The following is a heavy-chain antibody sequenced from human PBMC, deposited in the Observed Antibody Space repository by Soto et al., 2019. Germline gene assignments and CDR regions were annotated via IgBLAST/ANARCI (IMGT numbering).Heavy chain of an antibody. Sequence: QVQLVQPGAEVKKPGSSVKVSCKASGGAFTNDIITWVRQAPGQGLEWMGRIIPLLDITNYAQKFQGRVTITADKSTSTAYMELNSLISEDTAVYYCARDSPIGSTFSGYDAIDYWGQGTLVTVSS. CDR2: IIPLLDIT. V-gene: IGHV1-69*08. CDR1: GGAFTNDI. D-gene: IGHD5-12*01. CDR3: ARDSPIGSTFSGYDAIDY. J-gene: IGHJ4*02.